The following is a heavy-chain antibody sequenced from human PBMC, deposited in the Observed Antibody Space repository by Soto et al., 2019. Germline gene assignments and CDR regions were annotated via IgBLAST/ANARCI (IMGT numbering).Heavy chain of an antibody. V-gene: IGHV3-48*03. CDR3: ARDRVRGALPQYGMDV. J-gene: IGHJ6*02. D-gene: IGHD3-10*01. Sequence: LRLSCAASGFTFSSYEMNWVRQAPGKGLEWVSYISSSGSTIYYADSVKGRFTISRDNAKNSLFLHLSGLTADDKAVYYCARDRVRGALPQYGMDVWGQGTTVTVSS. CDR2: ISSSGSTI. CDR1: GFTFSSYE.